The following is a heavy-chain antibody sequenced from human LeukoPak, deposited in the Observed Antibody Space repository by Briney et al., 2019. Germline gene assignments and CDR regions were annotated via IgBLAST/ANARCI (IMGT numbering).Heavy chain of an antibody. V-gene: IGHV5-51*01. CDR1: GYSFTYYW. D-gene: IGHD2-15*01. Sequence: GESLKISCKVSGYSFTYYWIAWVRQMPGKGLEWMGIIYPADSDTRYSPSFQGQVTISADKSISTAYLQWSSLKASDTAMYYCARLDCSGGSCYHPFDYWGQGTLVTVSS. CDR3: ARLDCSGGSCYHPFDY. J-gene: IGHJ4*02. CDR2: IYPADSDT.